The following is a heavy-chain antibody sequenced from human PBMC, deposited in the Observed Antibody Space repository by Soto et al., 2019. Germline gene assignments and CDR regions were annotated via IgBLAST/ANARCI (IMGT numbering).Heavy chain of an antibody. CDR3: ARDSGYSYGPFDY. Sequence: GGSLRLSCAASGFTFSSYSMNWVRQAPGKGLEWVSYISSSSSTIYYADSVKGRFTISRDNAKNSLYLQMNSLRAEDTAVYYCARDSGYSYGPFDYWGQGTLVTV. D-gene: IGHD5-18*01. CDR1: GFTFSSYS. V-gene: IGHV3-48*01. CDR2: ISSSSSTI. J-gene: IGHJ4*02.